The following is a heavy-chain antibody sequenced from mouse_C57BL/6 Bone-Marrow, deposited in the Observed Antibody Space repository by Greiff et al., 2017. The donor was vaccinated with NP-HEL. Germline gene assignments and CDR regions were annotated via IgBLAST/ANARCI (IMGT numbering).Heavy chain of an antibody. J-gene: IGHJ3*01. D-gene: IGHD2-4*01. V-gene: IGHV1-78*01. CDR1: GYTFTDYT. Sequence: VQLQQSDAELVKPGASVKISCKVSGYTFTDYTIYWMKQRPEQGLEWIGYIYPRDGSTKYNEKVKGKVTLTADKSASTAYMQLNSLTSEDSAVKYCARSYDYPIFSYWGQGTLVTVSA. CDR2: IYPRDGST. CDR3: ARSYDYPIFSY.